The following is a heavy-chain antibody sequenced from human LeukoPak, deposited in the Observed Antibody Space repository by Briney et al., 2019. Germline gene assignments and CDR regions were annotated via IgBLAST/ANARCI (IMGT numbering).Heavy chain of an antibody. Sequence: GGSLRLSCAASGFAVSSNYMSWVRHAPGKGLEWVSVIYSGGSTYYADSVKGRFTISRDNSKNTLYLQMNSLRAEDTAVYYCARDSNSAFYSWGQGTLVTVSS. D-gene: IGHD1-26*01. J-gene: IGHJ4*02. CDR3: ARDSNSAFYS. CDR2: IYSGGST. V-gene: IGHV3-66*02. CDR1: GFAVSSNY.